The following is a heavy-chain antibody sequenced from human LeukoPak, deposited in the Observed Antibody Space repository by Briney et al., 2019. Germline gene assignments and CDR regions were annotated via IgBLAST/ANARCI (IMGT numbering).Heavy chain of an antibody. D-gene: IGHD3-16*02. CDR1: GYTFTSYG. J-gene: IGHJ4*02. V-gene: IGHV1-18*01. CDR2: ISGNNGNT. CDR3: ARVRVNYVWGNYPVDY. Sequence: ASVKVSCKASGYTFTSYGISWVRQAPGQGLAWMGWISGNNGNTNYAQKLQGRVTMTTDTSTSTAYVELRSLRSDDTALYYCARVRVNYVWGNYPVDYWGQGTLVTVSP.